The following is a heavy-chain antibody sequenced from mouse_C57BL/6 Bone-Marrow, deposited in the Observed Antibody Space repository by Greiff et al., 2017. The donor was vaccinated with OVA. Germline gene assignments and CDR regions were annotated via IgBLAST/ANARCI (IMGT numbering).Heavy chain of an antibody. Sequence: VKLMESGPGLVQPSQSLSITCTVSGFSLTSYGVHWVRQPPGKGLEWLGVIWSGGSTDYNAAFISRLSISKDNSKSQVFFKMNSLQADDTAIYYCAKDGTGAMDYWGQGTSVTVSS. J-gene: IGHJ4*01. CDR2: IWSGGST. CDR3: AKDGTGAMDY. D-gene: IGHD4-1*01. CDR1: GFSLTSYG. V-gene: IGHV2-4*01.